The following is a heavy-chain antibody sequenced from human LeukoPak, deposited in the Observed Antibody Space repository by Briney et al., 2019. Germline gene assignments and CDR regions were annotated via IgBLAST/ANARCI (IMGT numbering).Heavy chain of an antibody. J-gene: IGHJ5*02. V-gene: IGHV3-21*01. CDR2: ISSSSSYI. D-gene: IGHD6-19*01. Sequence: PGGSLRLSCAASGFTFSSYSMNWVRQAPGKGLEWVSSISSSSSYIYYADSVKGRFTISRDNAKNSLYLQMNSLRAEDTAVYYCAREYSSGWYNRGRNWFDPWGQGTLVTVSS. CDR1: GFTFSSYS. CDR3: AREYSSGWYNRGRNWFDP.